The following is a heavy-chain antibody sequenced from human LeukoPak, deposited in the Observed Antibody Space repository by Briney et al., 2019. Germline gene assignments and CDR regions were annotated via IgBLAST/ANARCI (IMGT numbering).Heavy chain of an antibody. CDR1: GYTFTGYA. D-gene: IGHD5-18*01. Sequence: ASVKVSCKASGYTFTGYAMHWVRQAPGQRLEWMGWINAGNGNTKYSQKFQGRVTITRDTSASTAYMELSSLRSEDTAVYYCARVQRGYSYGYDYWGQGTLVTVSS. V-gene: IGHV1-3*01. CDR2: INAGNGNT. J-gene: IGHJ4*02. CDR3: ARVQRGYSYGYDY.